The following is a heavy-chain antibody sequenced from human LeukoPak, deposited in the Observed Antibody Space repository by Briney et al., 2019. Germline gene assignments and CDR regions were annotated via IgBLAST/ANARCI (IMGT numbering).Heavy chain of an antibody. CDR2: ISGSGGST. D-gene: IGHD4-17*01. J-gene: IGHJ5*02. Sequence: GGSLRLSCAASGFTFSSYAMSWVRQAPGKGLEWVSAISGSGGSTYYADSVKGRFTISRDNSKDTLYLQMNSLRAEDTAVYYCAKDGDYGGWFDPWGQGTLVTVSS. V-gene: IGHV3-23*01. CDR1: GFTFSSYA. CDR3: AKDGDYGGWFDP.